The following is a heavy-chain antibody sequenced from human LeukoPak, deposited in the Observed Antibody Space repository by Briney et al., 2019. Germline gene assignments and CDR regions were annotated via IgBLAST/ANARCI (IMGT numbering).Heavy chain of an antibody. D-gene: IGHD2-15*01. V-gene: IGHV3-30-3*01. CDR2: ISYDGTNK. CDR1: GFTFSNYA. J-gene: IGHJ6*02. CDR3: ARDSKYCSGGSCYYGYYYYYGMDV. Sequence: GGSLRLSCAASGFTFSNYAMHWVRQAPGKGLDWVAVISYDGTNKYYADSVKGRFTISRDNSKNTLYLQMNSLRAEDTAVYYCARDSKYCSGGSCYYGYYYYYGMDVWGQGTTVTVSS.